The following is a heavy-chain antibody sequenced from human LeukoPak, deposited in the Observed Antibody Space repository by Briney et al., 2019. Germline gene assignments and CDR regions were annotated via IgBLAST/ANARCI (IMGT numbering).Heavy chain of an antibody. V-gene: IGHV3-48*01. CDR1: GFTFSSYS. CDR2: ISSSSSTI. Sequence: GSLRLSCAASGFTFSSYSMNWVRQAPGKALEWVSYISSSSSTIYYADSVKGRFTISRDNAKNSLYLQMHSLRAEDTAVYYCARVSPYYDSSGYYAVNDAFDIWGQGTMVTVSS. D-gene: IGHD3-22*01. CDR3: ARVSPYYDSSGYYAVNDAFDI. J-gene: IGHJ3*02.